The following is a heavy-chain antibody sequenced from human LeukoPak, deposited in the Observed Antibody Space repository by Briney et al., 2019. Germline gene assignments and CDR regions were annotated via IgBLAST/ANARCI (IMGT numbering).Heavy chain of an antibody. CDR3: AKVYRAGNWNDWDYYYGMDV. V-gene: IGHV3-23*01. D-gene: IGHD1-20*01. Sequence: GESLTLTCAASGFTLSSYSMTWVRQAPGKGLEWICGICGSGLNTYYAASVKGRFTISRDNSKNTLYLHMNSLSAEDTALYYCAKVYRAGNWNDWDYYYGMDVWGQGTTVTVSS. CDR2: ICGSGLNT. J-gene: IGHJ6*02. CDR1: GFTLSSYS.